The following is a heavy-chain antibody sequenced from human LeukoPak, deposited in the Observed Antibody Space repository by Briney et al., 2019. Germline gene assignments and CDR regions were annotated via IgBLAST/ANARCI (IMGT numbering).Heavy chain of an antibody. CDR2: ISYDGSNK. CDR1: GFTFSSYA. CDR3: SVPSGYHFDY. J-gene: IGHJ4*02. V-gene: IGHV3-30*04. D-gene: IGHD3-3*01. Sequence: PGGSLRLSCAASGFTFSSYAIHWVRQAPGKGLEWVALISYDGSNKYYADSVKGRFTISRDNSKNTLYLQMNSLRAEDTAVYYCSVPSGYHFDYWGQGTLVTVSS.